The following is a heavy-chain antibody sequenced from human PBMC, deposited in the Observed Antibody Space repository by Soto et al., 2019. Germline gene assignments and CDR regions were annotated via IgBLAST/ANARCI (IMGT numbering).Heavy chain of an antibody. CDR3: ARPATTGKGGWFDP. D-gene: IGHD1-1*01. V-gene: IGHV3-74*01. Sequence: GGSLRLSCAASGFTFSSYWMHWVRQAPGRGLVGVSRINSDGSSTSYADSGKGRFNISRDNAKNTLYLQMNSLRAEDTAVYYCARPATTGKGGWFDPWGQGTLVTVSS. J-gene: IGHJ5*02. CDR2: INSDGSST. CDR1: GFTFSSYW.